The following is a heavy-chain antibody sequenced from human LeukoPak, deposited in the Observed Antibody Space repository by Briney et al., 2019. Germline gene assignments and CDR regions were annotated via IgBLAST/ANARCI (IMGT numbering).Heavy chain of an antibody. J-gene: IGHJ6*02. D-gene: IGHD3-3*01. CDR2: IYYSGST. CDR1: GGSISSYY. Sequence: SETLSLTCTVSGGSISSYYWSWIRQPPGKGLEWIGCIYYSGSTNYNPSLKSRVTISVDTSKNQFSLKLSSVTAADTAVYYCARDLRFLEWPHYYYYGMDVWGQGTTVTVSS. V-gene: IGHV4-59*08. CDR3: ARDLRFLEWPHYYYYGMDV.